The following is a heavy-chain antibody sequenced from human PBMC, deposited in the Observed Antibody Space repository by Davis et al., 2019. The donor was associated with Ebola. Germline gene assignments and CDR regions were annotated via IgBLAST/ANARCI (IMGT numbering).Heavy chain of an antibody. CDR1: GYSFNTYW. Sequence: PGGSLRLSCNGSGYSFNTYWIGWVRQMPGKGLEWMGIIYPGDSDTRYSPSFQGQVTISADKSISTAYLQWSSLKASDTAMYYCARVGLSRLPDDPFDIWGQGTMVTVSS. D-gene: IGHD5-12*01. CDR3: ARVGLSRLPDDPFDI. J-gene: IGHJ3*02. V-gene: IGHV5-51*01. CDR2: IYPGDSDT.